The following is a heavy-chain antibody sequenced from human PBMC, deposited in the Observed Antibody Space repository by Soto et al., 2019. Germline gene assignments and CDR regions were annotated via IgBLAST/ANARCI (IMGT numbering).Heavy chain of an antibody. CDR1: YNLTPYP. D-gene: IGHD3-10*01. CDR2: ISSGSDII. V-gene: IGHV3-48*02. J-gene: IGHJ5*02. CDR3: RRRGMYLAGYFDP. Sequence: GGSLRLACAPGYNLTPYPVNWVRQAPGKGLEWVAYISSGSDIIYYADSVKGRFSISRDTAKNLVFLQMKSLREDDTAVYYCRRRGMYLAGYFDPWGQGTQVTVSS.